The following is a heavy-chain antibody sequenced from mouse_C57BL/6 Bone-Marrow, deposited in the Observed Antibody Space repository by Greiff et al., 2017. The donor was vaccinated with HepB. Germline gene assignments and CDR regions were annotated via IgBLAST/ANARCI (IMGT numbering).Heavy chain of an antibody. J-gene: IGHJ4*01. CDR3: ARVGYAMDY. D-gene: IGHD1-1*02. V-gene: IGHV1-19*01. CDR1: GYTFTDYY. Sequence: EVKLVESGPVLVKPGASVKMSCKASGYTFTDYYMNWVKQSHGKSLEWIGVINPYNGGTSYNQKFKGKATLTVDKSSSTAYMELNSLTSEDSAVYYCARVGYAMDYWGQGTSVTVSS. CDR2: INPYNGGT.